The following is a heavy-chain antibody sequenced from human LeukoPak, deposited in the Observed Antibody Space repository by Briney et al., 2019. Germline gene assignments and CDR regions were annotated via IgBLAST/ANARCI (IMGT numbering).Heavy chain of an antibody. V-gene: IGHV1-18*04. CDR1: GYTFTGYY. D-gene: IGHD6-13*01. CDR3: ARASSWSGFDY. CDR2: ISAYNGNT. Sequence: GASVKVSCKASGYTFTGYYMHWVRQAPGQGLEWMGWISAYNGNTNYAQKLQGRVTMTTDTSTSTAYMELRSLRSDDTAVYYCARASSWSGFDYWGQGTLVTVSS. J-gene: IGHJ4*02.